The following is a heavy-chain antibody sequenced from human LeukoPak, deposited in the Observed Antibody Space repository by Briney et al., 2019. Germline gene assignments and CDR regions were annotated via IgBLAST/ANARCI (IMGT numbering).Heavy chain of an antibody. Sequence: ASVKVSCKASGYTFTSYDINWVRQATGQGLEWMGWMNPNSGNTGYAQKFQGRVTITRNTSISTAYMELSSLRSEDTAVYYCARGWDDFWSGYYAGFDPWGQGTLVTVSS. J-gene: IGHJ5*02. V-gene: IGHV1-8*03. D-gene: IGHD3-3*01. CDR3: ARGWDDFWSGYYAGFDP. CDR1: GYTFTSYD. CDR2: MNPNSGNT.